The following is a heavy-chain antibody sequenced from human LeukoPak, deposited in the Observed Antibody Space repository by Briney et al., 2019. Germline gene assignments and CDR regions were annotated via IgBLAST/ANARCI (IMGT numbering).Heavy chain of an antibody. V-gene: IGHV1-58*02. D-gene: IGHD5-18*01. CDR2: IVVGSGNT. Sequence: GTSVKVSCKASGFTFTSSAMQWVRQARGQRLEWIEWIVVGSGNTNYAQKFQERVTITRDMSTSTAYMELSSLRSEDTAVYYCAADPRGYSYGYPLGYWGQGTLVTVSS. CDR3: AADPRGYSYGYPLGY. CDR1: GFTFTSSA. J-gene: IGHJ4*02.